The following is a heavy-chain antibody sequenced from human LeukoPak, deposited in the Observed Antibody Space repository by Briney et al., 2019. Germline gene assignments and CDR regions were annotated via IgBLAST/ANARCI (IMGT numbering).Heavy chain of an antibody. V-gene: IGHV3-23*01. CDR3: AKDNQLLSRRYYFDY. D-gene: IGHD2-2*01. CDR1: GFTFSSYA. CDR2: ISGSGGST. J-gene: IGHJ4*02. Sequence: GGSLRLSCAASGFTFSSYAMSWVRQAPGKGLEWVSAISGSGGSTYYADSVKGRFTISRDNSKNTLYLQMNSLRAEDTAVYYCAKDNQLLSRRYYFDYWGQGTLVTDSS.